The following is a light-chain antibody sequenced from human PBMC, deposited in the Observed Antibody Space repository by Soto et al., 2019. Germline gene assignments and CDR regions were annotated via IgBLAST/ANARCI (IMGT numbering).Light chain of an antibody. CDR1: QIVISNY. V-gene: IGKV3-20*01. CDR2: GAS. J-gene: IGKJ1*01. CDR3: QQYGSSPGT. Sequence: EIVLTQSPGTLSSSPGERATLSCRASQIVISNYLAWYQQKRGQAPRLLIWGASIRATGLPDRFSGGGSGTDFTLTISRLEAEDFAVYYCQQYGSSPGTFGQGTKVDIK.